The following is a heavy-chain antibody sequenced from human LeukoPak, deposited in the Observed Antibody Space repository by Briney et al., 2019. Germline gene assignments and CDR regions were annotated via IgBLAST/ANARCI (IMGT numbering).Heavy chain of an antibody. CDR2: IYASGSA. CDR1: RGSVSGHY. Sequence: SETLSLTCTVSRGSVSGHYWGWIRQPPGKGLEWIGYIYASGSANYHPSLKSRVTISLDTSKNHVSLRLTSVTAEDTAVYYCAREAPGGSGWTYFDYWGRGSLVTVSS. J-gene: IGHJ4*02. CDR3: AREAPGGSGWTYFDY. D-gene: IGHD6-19*01. V-gene: IGHV4-59*02.